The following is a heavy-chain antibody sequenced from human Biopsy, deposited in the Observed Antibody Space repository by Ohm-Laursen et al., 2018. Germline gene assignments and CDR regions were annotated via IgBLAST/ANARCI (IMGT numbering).Heavy chain of an antibody. J-gene: IGHJ5*02. D-gene: IGHD1-26*01. Sequence: GTLSLTCAVSGDSITNHQWSWIRQPAGRGLEWIGRIFVGDRADYRPTDYNPSLKSRVTMSVDTSKKQFSMRWRSVTAADTAVYYCTKDLQWEDTWFDPWGQGILVTVTS. CDR2: IFVGDRADYRPT. CDR1: GDSITNHQ. CDR3: TKDLQWEDTWFDP. V-gene: IGHV4-4*07.